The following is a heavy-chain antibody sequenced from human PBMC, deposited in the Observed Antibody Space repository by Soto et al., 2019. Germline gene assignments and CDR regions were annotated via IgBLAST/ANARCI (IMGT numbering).Heavy chain of an antibody. CDR2: IVPMYDSV. Sequence: QVQLVQSGSEVKKPGASVKVSCEASGGTLNTYTINWVRQAPGRRLEWMGQIVPMYDSVNYAENFQGRGTITADKSTKTSYMELTSLRSEDTALYFCATWRHYSGSYCFDYWGQGPQVTVSS. CDR1: GGTLNTYT. CDR3: ATWRHYSGSYCFDY. V-gene: IGHV1-69*06. D-gene: IGHD1-26*01. J-gene: IGHJ4*02.